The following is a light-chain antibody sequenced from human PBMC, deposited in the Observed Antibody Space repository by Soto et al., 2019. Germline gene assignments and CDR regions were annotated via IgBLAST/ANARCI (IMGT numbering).Light chain of an antibody. V-gene: IGKV3-15*01. CDR3: QQYNNWPLT. Sequence: EIMFTQSPATLPLSPGERLTLYCRASQSVSSNLAWYQQRPGQAPRLLIYGASTRDTGIPARFSGSGSGTEFTLTISRLQSEDFTVYYCQQYNNWPLTFGQGTRLEI. CDR2: GAS. CDR1: QSVSSN. J-gene: IGKJ5*01.